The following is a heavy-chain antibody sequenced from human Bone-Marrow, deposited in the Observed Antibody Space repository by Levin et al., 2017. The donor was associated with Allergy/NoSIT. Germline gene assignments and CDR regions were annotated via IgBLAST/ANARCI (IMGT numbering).Heavy chain of an antibody. D-gene: IGHD2-15*01. V-gene: IGHV3-23*01. CDR3: AKHEGYCSPTSCSYYFDY. CDR2: ISGNGGTT. CDR1: GFTFTSFA. J-gene: IGHJ4*02. Sequence: PGGSLRLSCAASGFTFTSFAMSWVRQAPGKGLECVSSISGNGGTTFYSDSVKGRFTISRDNSKNTLFLQMHSLRADDTGVYYCAKHEGYCSPTSCSYYFDYWGQGALVTVSS.